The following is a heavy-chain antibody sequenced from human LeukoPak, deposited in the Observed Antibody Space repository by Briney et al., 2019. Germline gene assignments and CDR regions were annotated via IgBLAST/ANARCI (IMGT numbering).Heavy chain of an antibody. CDR2: IWYDGSNK. D-gene: IGHD6-13*01. CDR3: ARDLAAAGTDFDY. V-gene: IGHV3-33*01. J-gene: IGHJ4*02. Sequence: GALRLSCAASGFTFSSYGMHWVRQAPGKGLEWVAVIWYDGSNKYYADSVKGRFTISRDNSKNTLYLQMNSLRAEDTAVYYCARDLAAAGTDFDYWGQGTLVTVSS. CDR1: GFTFSSYG.